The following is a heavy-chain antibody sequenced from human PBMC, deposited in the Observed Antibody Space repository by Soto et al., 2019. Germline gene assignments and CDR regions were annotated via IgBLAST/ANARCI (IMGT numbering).Heavy chain of an antibody. J-gene: IGHJ5*02. CDR2: IYWDDDN. CDR3: SHKLIAGTSWFEP. Sequence: QITLKESGPTLVKPTQTLTLTCTFSGFSLSTSGVGVVWIRQPPGKALEWLGIIYWDDDNRYRPSLKSRLTISXHSXKNQVALNMTNPDPADTGTYYCSHKLIAGTSWFEPWGQGTQVTVSS. D-gene: IGHD6-13*01. CDR1: GFSLSTSGVG. V-gene: IGHV2-5*02.